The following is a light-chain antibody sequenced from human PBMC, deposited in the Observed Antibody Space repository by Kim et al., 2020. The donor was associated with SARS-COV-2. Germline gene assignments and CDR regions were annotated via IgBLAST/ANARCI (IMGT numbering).Light chain of an antibody. V-gene: IGKV1-17*03. CDR2: VAS. Sequence: ASVGDRVTITWRASQGIGSYLAWFQQKPGKVPKRLIYVASSLQSGVPSRFSGSGSGTEFTLTISNLQPEDFATYYCLQHSGYPWTFGQGTKVDIK. CDR1: QGIGSY. J-gene: IGKJ1*01. CDR3: LQHSGYPWT.